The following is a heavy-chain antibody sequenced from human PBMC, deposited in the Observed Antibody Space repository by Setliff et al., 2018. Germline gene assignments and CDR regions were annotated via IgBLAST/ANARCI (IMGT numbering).Heavy chain of an antibody. CDR3: ASPRRDDLDSPFDAFDI. J-gene: IGHJ3*02. CDR2: IYHKGRT. CDR1: GISISSGHY. D-gene: IGHD3-3*01. Sequence: PSETLSLTCGVSGISISSGHYWGWIRQPPGKGLEWIATIYHKGRTYYNPSLDSRVTISLDTSKNHFSLRLSSVTAADTAVYYCASPRRDDLDSPFDAFDIWGQGTKVTVS. V-gene: IGHV4-38-2*01.